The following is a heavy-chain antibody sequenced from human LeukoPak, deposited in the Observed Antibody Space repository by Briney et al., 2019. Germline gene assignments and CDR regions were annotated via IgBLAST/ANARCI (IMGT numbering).Heavy chain of an antibody. V-gene: IGHV3-66*01. CDR3: ARDHPYHSGTDYYGMDV. CDR2: IYSGGST. Sequence: GGSLRLSCAASGFTFSSYAMSWVRQAPGKGLEWVSIIYSGGSTYYADSVKGRFTISRDNSKNTLYLQMSSLRVEDTAVYYCARDHPYHSGTDYYGMDVWGQGTTVTVSS. D-gene: IGHD3-10*01. J-gene: IGHJ6*02. CDR1: GFTFSSYA.